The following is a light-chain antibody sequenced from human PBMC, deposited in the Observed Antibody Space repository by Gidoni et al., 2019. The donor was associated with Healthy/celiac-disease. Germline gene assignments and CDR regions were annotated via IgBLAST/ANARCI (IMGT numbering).Light chain of an antibody. J-gene: IGLJ2*01. Sequence: TGPSSDVGGYNYVSRYQQHPGKAPKLMIYEVSNRTSVVSNRFSGSKSGNTASLTISGLQAEDEADYYCSSYTSSSTLGVVFGGGTKLTVL. V-gene: IGLV2-14*01. CDR1: SSDVGGYNY. CDR2: EVS. CDR3: SSYTSSSTLGVV.